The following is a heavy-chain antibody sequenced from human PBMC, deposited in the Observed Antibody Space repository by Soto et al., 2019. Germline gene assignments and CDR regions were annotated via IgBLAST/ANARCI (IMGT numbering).Heavy chain of an antibody. D-gene: IGHD3-10*01. V-gene: IGHV4-31*03. CDR1: GGSISSGGYY. CDR3: ARGRGLLWFGELLPASNAFDI. Sequence: SETLSLTCTVSGGSISSGGYYWSWTRQHPGKGLEWIGYIYYSGSTYYSPSLKSRVTISVDTSKNQFSLKLSSVTAADTAVYYCARGRGLLWFGELLPASNAFDIWGQGTMVTVSS. J-gene: IGHJ3*02. CDR2: IYYSGST.